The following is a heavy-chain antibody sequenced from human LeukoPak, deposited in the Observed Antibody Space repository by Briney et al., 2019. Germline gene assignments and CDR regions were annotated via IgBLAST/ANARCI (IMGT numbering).Heavy chain of an antibody. Sequence: GGSLRLSCAASGFTFSSYGMHWVRQAPGKGLEWVAVISYDGSNKYYADSVKGRFTISRDNSKNTLYLQMNSLRAEDTAVYYCAKEANMVRGVPYYYYGMDVWGQGTTVTVSS. D-gene: IGHD3-10*01. CDR1: GFTFSSYG. V-gene: IGHV3-30*18. J-gene: IGHJ6*02. CDR3: AKEANMVRGVPYYYYGMDV. CDR2: ISYDGSNK.